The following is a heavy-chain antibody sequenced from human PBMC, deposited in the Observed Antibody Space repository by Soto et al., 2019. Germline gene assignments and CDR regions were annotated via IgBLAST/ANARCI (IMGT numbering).Heavy chain of an antibody. CDR1: GGTISSWY. CDR3: ARRYGSAIDY. V-gene: IGHV4-59*08. Sequence: QVQLQESGPGLVKPSETLSLTCTVSGGTISSWYWSWIRQPPGKGLEWIGYIYYSGSTNCNPSLNSRVTISVDTSKNQFSLKPSSVTAADTAVYYCARRYGSAIDYWGQGTLVTVSS. J-gene: IGHJ4*02. CDR2: IYYSGST. D-gene: IGHD1-26*01.